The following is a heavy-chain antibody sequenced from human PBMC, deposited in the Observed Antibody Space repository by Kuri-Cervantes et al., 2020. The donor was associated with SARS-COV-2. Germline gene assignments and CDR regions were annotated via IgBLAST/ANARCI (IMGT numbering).Heavy chain of an antibody. CDR3: ARASNDFWSVSYAGLDY. J-gene: IGHJ4*02. CDR1: GYTFTDYY. V-gene: IGHV1-2*02. Sequence: ASVKVSCKASGYTFTDYYLHWVRQAPGQGLEWVGWINPDTGYTNYAQKFQGRVTMTRDTSISTAYMEMSRLRSDDTAVYYCARASNDFWSVSYAGLDYWGQGTLVTVSS. D-gene: IGHD3-3*01. CDR2: INPDTGYT.